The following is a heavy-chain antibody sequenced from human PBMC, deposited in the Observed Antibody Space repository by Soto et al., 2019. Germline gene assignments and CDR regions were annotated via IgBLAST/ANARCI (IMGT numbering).Heavy chain of an antibody. V-gene: IGHV1-18*04. J-gene: IGHJ6*02. CDR1: GYTFTSYG. CDR3: ARDCPPSTYYDFWSGRPMDV. CDR2: ISAYNGNT. Sequence: GASVKVSCKASGYTFTSYGISWVRQAPGQGLEWMGWISAYNGNTNYAQKLQGRVTMTTDTSTSTAYMELRSLRSDDTAVYYCARDCPPSTYYDFWSGRPMDVWGQGTTVTVSS. D-gene: IGHD3-3*01.